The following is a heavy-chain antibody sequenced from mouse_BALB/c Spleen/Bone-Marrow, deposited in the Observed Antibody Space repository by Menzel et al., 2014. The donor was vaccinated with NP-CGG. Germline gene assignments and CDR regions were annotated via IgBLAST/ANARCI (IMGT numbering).Heavy chain of an antibody. V-gene: IGHV14-3*02. D-gene: IGHD1-1*01. J-gene: IGHJ3*01. CDR1: GFNIKDTY. CDR2: IDPANGNT. CDR3: ASYYYGSSGFAY. Sequence: VQLKESGAELVKPGASVMLSCTASGFNIKDTYMYWVKQRPEQGLEWIGRIDPANGNTKYDPRFQGKATITADTSSNTAYLQLNSLTSEDTAVYYCASYYYGSSGFAYWGQGTLVTVSA.